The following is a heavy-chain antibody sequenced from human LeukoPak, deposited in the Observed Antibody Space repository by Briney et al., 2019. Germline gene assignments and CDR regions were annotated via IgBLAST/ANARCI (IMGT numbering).Heavy chain of an antibody. CDR1: GGSISGYY. D-gene: IGHD2-15*01. CDR2: IHYSGST. J-gene: IGHJ3*02. V-gene: IGHV4-59*01. CDR3: ARQVVVAATDAFDI. Sequence: SETLSLTCTVSGGSISGYYWSWIRQPPGKGLEWTAYIHYSGSTNYNPSLKSRVTISVDTSKNQFSLKLNSVTAADTAVYYCARQVVVAATDAFDIWGQGTMVTVSS.